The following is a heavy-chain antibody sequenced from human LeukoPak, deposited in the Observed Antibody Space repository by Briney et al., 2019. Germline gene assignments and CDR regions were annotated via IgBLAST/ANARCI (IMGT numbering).Heavy chain of an antibody. CDR2: IWYDGSNK. J-gene: IGHJ3*02. V-gene: IGHV3-33*01. CDR1: GFTFSSYG. CDR3: AVEYNSSPYAFDI. Sequence: GGSLRLSCAASGFTFSSYGMHWVRQAPGKGLEWVAVIWYDGSNKYYADSVKGRFTISRDNSKNTLYLQMTSLRVEDTAVYYCAVEYNSSPYAFDIWGQGTKVTVFS. D-gene: IGHD2/OR15-2a*01.